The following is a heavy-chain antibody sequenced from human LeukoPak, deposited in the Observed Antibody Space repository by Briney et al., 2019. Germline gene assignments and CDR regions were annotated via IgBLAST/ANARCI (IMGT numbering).Heavy chain of an antibody. J-gene: IGHJ4*02. V-gene: IGHV4-59*08. CDR2: IYYSGST. CDR3: ARHHDGGPKLRLDF. CDR1: GGSISSYY. D-gene: IGHD2-15*01. Sequence: PSETLSLTCTVSGGSISSYYWSWIRQPPGKGLEWIGTIYYSGSTKNNPSLKSRVTISVDTSKNQFSLKLSSVTAADTAVYFCARHHDGGPKLRLDFWGLGVLVTVSS.